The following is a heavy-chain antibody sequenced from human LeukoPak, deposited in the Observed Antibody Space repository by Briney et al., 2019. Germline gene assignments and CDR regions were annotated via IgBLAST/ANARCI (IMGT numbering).Heavy chain of an antibody. CDR1: GGSITSYY. Sequence: SETLSLTCTVSGGSITSYYWSWIRQPPGKGLEWIGYIYYSGSTNYNPSLKSRVTMSIDTSKSQFSLKLSSVTAADTAVYYCARGFEVVAATPMFDPWGQGTLVTVSS. J-gene: IGHJ5*02. CDR3: ARGFEVVAATPMFDP. V-gene: IGHV4-59*12. CDR2: IYYSGST. D-gene: IGHD2-15*01.